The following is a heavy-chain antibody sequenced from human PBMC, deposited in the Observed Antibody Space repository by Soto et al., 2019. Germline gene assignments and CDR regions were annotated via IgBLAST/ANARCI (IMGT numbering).Heavy chain of an antibody. J-gene: IGHJ4*02. CDR1: GDSITPATYY. CDR3: AKYTSGTMRDY. Sequence: SETLSLTCIVSGDSITPATYYWAWIRQPPGKGLEWIGSFHYGGSTSYNPSLKSRVTIFVDTSKNQFSLIVNYVTAADTAVYYCAKYTSGTMRDYWGQGTLVTVS. CDR2: FHYGGST. V-gene: IGHV4-39*01. D-gene: IGHD5-18*01.